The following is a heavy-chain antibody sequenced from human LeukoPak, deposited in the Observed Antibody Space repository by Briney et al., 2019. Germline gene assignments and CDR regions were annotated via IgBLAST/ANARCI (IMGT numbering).Heavy chain of an antibody. D-gene: IGHD6-13*01. CDR3: ARVSAAVGRSFDY. V-gene: IGHV1-8*01. J-gene: IGHJ4*02. CDR1: GYTFTSYD. Sequence: ASVKVSCKASGYTFTSYDINWVRQATGQGLEWMGWMNPNSGDAGYAQKFQGSVTMTRNTSISTAYMELSSLRSEDTAVYYCARVSAAVGRSFDYWGQGTLVTVSS. CDR2: MNPNSGDA.